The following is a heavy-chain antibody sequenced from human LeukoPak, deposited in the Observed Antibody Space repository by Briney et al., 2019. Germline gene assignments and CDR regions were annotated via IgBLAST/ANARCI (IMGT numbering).Heavy chain of an antibody. D-gene: IGHD2-15*01. CDR3: ARGKPVVVVAAHALRFDY. Sequence: SETLSLTCTVSGGSISSYSYYWGWIRQPPGKGLEWIGSIYHSGSTYYNPSLKSRVTISVDTSKNQFSLKLSSVTAADTAVYYCARGKPVVVVAAHALRFDYWGQGTLVTVSS. V-gene: IGHV4-39*07. CDR2: IYHSGST. J-gene: IGHJ4*02. CDR1: GGSISSYSYY.